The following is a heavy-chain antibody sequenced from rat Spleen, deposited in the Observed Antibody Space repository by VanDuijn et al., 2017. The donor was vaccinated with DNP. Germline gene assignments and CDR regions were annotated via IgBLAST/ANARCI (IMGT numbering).Heavy chain of an antibody. CDR1: GFTFSNYG. V-gene: IGHV5-27*01. J-gene: IGHJ2*01. CDR3: TTGTVGFDY. Sequence: EVQLVESGGGLVQPGRSLKLSCAASGFTFSNYGMAWVRQAPTKGLEWVASITNSGGSTYYRDSVKGRFTISRDNAKSTLYLQMDSLRYEDTATYYCTTGTVGFDYWGQGVMVTVSS. CDR2: ITNSGGST. D-gene: IGHD1-1*01.